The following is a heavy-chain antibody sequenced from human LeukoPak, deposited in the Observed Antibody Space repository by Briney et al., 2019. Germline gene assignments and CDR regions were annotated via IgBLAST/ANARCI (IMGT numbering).Heavy chain of an antibody. Sequence: SETLSLTCTVSGGSISIYYWNWIRQPAGKGLEWIGRIFTSGITNYNPSLKGRVTMSVDTSKNQFSLKLSSVTAADTAVYYCARESSGSYYNPLGYMDVWGKGTTVTVSS. CDR2: IFTSGIT. CDR1: GGSISIYY. V-gene: IGHV4-4*07. D-gene: IGHD3-10*01. J-gene: IGHJ6*03. CDR3: ARESSGSYYNPLGYMDV.